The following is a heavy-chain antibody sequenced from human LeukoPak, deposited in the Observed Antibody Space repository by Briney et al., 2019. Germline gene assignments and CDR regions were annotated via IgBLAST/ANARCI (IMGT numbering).Heavy chain of an antibody. CDR3: AREAYSSSWYDY. Sequence: GGSLRLSCAASGFTFSSYSMNWVRQAPGKGLEWVSSISSSSSYIYYADSVKGRFTISRDNAKNLLYLQMNSLRAEDTAVYYCAREAYSSSWYDYWGQGTLVTVSS. CDR1: GFTFSSYS. J-gene: IGHJ4*02. CDR2: ISSSSSYI. V-gene: IGHV3-21*01. D-gene: IGHD6-13*01.